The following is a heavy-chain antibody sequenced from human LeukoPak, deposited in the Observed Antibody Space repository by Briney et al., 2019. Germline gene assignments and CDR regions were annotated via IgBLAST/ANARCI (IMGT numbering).Heavy chain of an antibody. D-gene: IGHD3-22*01. J-gene: IGHJ4*02. CDR2: IYYSGST. V-gene: IGHV4-31*03. CDR1: GGSISSGGSY. Sequence: PSETLSLTCTVSGGSISSGGSYWSWIRQHPGKGLEWIGYIYYSGSTYYNPSLKSRVTISVDTSKNQFSLKLSSVTAADTAVYYCASYSYYYDSSGYFDYWGQGTLVTVSS. CDR3: ASYSYYYDSSGYFDY.